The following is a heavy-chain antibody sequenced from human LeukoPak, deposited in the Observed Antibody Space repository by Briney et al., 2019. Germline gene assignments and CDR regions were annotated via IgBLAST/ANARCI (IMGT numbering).Heavy chain of an antibody. J-gene: IGHJ4*02. CDR3: ARVFRGGGGGWPDY. Sequence: SETLSLTCTVSGGSISRSIYYWVWIRQPPGKGLEWIGSIYYSGTTYYNPSLKSRVTISVDTSKNQFSLKLSSVTAADTAVYYCARVFRGGGGGWPDYWGQGTLVTVSS. CDR2: IYYSGTT. V-gene: IGHV4-39*07. CDR1: GGSISRSIYY. D-gene: IGHD6-19*01.